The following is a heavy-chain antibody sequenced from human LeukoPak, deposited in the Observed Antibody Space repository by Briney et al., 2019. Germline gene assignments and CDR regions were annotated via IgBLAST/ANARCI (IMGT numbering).Heavy chain of an antibody. CDR2: IYYSGST. CDR1: GGSISSYC. J-gene: IGHJ4*02. D-gene: IGHD5-12*01. V-gene: IGHV4-59*01. CDR3: ARGTWMATAYYFDY. Sequence: TSETLSLTCTVSGGSISSYCWSWIRQPPGKGLEWIGYIYYSGSTNYNPSLKSRVTISVDTSKNQFSLKLSSVIAADTAVYYCARGTWMATAYYFDYWGQGTLVTVSS.